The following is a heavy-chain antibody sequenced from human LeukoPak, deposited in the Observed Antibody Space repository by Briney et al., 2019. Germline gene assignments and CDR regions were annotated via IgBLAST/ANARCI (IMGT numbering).Heavy chain of an antibody. J-gene: IGHJ3*02. V-gene: IGHV1-18*01. D-gene: IGHD6-6*01. Sequence: ASVKVSCKASGYTFTSYGISWVRQAPGQGLEWMGWISAYHGNTNYAQKLQGRVTMTTDTSTSTAYMELRSLRSDDTAVYYCAREARPISIAARPGTTAFDIWGQGTMVTVSS. CDR3: AREARPISIAARPGTTAFDI. CDR2: ISAYHGNT. CDR1: GYTFTSYG.